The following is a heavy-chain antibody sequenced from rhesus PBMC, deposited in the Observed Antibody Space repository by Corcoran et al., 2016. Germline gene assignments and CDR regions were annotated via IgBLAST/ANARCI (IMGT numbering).Heavy chain of an antibody. CDR3: ARDLYGNAD. J-gene: IGHJ4*01. Sequence: QVQLQESGPGLVKPSETLSLTCAVSGGSVSSSNWWSWLRQPPGKGLEWIGDISGSSGSPYYNPSLKSRVTISTDTSKNQFSLKLSSLTAADTAVYYCARDLYGNADWGQGVLVTVSS. CDR2: ISGSSGSP. CDR1: GGSVSSSNW. D-gene: IGHD4-35*01. V-gene: IGHV4-65*01.